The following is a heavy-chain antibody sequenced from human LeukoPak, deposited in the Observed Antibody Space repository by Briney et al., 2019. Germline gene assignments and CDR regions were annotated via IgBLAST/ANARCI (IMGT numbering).Heavy chain of an antibody. CDR3: ARSLGAGSYLDF. CDR1: GFTFSNHA. V-gene: IGHV3-64*01. Sequence: GGSLRLSCAASGFTFSNHAMHWVRQAPGKGLEYLSAINGNGGSTYYATSVKGKFTITRDNSKNTLYPQMDSLSAEDMAVFYCARSLGAGSYLDFWGQGTLVTVSS. CDR2: INGNGGST. J-gene: IGHJ4*02. D-gene: IGHD3-10*02.